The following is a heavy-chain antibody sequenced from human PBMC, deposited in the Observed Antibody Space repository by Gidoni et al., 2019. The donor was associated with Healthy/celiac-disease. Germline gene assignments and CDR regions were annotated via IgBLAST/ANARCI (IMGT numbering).Heavy chain of an antibody. Sequence: VQLQESGTDLGKPSGTLSLPCAVSAGSISSSNWWSWVRQPPGKGLEWIGESYHSGSTNYNPSLKSRVTISVDKSKNQFSLMLSSVTAADTAVYYCARGWEAEVPAAVYYMDVWGKGTTVTVSS. CDR2: SYHSGST. CDR3: ARGWEAEVPAAVYYMDV. J-gene: IGHJ6*03. V-gene: IGHV4-4*02. D-gene: IGHD2-2*01. CDR1: AGSISSSNW.